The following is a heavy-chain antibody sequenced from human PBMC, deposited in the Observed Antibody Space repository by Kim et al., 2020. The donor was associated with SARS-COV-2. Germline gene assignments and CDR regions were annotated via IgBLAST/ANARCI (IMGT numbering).Heavy chain of an antibody. CDR1: GFTFSSYG. D-gene: IGHD5-12*01. J-gene: IGHJ1*01. Sequence: GGSLRLSCAASGFTFSSYGMHWVLQAPGKGLEWGAVIWYEGSNKYYAYSVKGRFTISRDNSKNTLYLQMNSLRAEDTAVYYCARDGGYSGFGYFQHWGQGPLDTVST. CDR3: ARDGGYSGFGYFQH. CDR2: IWYEGSNK. V-gene: IGHV3-33*01.